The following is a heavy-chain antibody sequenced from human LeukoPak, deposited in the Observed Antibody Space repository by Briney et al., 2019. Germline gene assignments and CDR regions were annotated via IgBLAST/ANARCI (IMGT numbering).Heavy chain of an antibody. D-gene: IGHD6-25*01. CDR3: ANWAGTTAGFSGPFDF. J-gene: IGHJ4*02. CDR1: EFSVGSNY. CDR2: IRSSSSTSTT. V-gene: IGHV3-48*01. Sequence: GGSLRLSCAASEFSVGSNYMTWVRQAPGKGLEWISHIRSSSSTSTTYYADSVKGRFTISRDDAKNSLYLQMNSLRGEDTAVYYCANWAGTTAGFSGPFDFWGQGTLVTVSS.